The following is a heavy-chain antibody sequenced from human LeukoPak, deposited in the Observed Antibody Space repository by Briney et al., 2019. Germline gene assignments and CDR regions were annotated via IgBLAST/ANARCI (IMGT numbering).Heavy chain of an antibody. Sequence: SETLSLTCAVYGGSFSGYYWSWIRQPPGKGLEWIGEINHSGSTNYNPSLKSRVTISVDTSKNQFSLKLSSVTAADTAVYYCARVRYFDWLLFVRRGYFDYWGQGTLVTVSS. CDR1: GGSFSGYY. J-gene: IGHJ4*02. CDR3: ARVRYFDWLLFVRRGYFDY. D-gene: IGHD3-9*01. CDR2: INHSGST. V-gene: IGHV4-34*01.